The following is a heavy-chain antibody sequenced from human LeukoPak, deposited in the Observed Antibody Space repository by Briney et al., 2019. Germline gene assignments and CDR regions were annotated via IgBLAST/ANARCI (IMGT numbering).Heavy chain of an antibody. V-gene: IGHV4-34*01. J-gene: IGHJ4*02. CDR2: INQSGNT. CDR1: GGSFNYYY. Sequence: PSETLSLTCAVSGGSFNYYYWSWIRQPPGKGMEWIGEINQSGNTNYNPSLKSRITISVDTSKNQFSLKLSSVTAADTAVYYCARGRVREVLVTPFDYWGQGTLVTVSS. CDR3: ARGRVREVLVTPFDY. D-gene: IGHD3-9*01.